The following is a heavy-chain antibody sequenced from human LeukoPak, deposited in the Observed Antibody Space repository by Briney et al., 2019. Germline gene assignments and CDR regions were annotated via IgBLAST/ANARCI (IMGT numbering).Heavy chain of an antibody. CDR3: AREESGAFIFDY. J-gene: IGHJ4*02. CDR1: GFTFSSYA. Sequence: GGSLRLSCAASGFTFSSYAMHWVRQAPGKGLEWVAVISYDGSNKYYADSVKGRFTISRDNSKNTLYLQMNSLRAEDMAVYYCAREESGAFIFDYWGQGTLVTVSS. D-gene: IGHD4-17*01. CDR2: ISYDGSNK. V-gene: IGHV3-30-3*01.